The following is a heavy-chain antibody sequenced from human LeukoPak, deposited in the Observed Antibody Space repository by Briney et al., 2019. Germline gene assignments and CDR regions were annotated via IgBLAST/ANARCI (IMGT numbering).Heavy chain of an antibody. Sequence: PGGSLRLSCAASGFTFSNYAMSWVRQAPGKGLEWFSTINDTGGSTYYEDSVKGRFTISRDNAKNTLYLQMNSLRAEDTAVYYCASALSDWGQGTLVTVSS. CDR2: INDTGGST. V-gene: IGHV3-23*01. J-gene: IGHJ4*02. CDR3: ASALSD. D-gene: IGHD3-16*01. CDR1: GFTFSNYA.